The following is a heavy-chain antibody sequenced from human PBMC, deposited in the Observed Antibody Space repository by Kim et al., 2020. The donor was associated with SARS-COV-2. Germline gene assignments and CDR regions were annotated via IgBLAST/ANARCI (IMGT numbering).Heavy chain of an antibody. CDR3: ARGGRCSSASCYGYYYYAGMDV. CDR1: GGSFSGYY. D-gene: IGHD2-2*01. Sequence: SETLSLTCAVFGGSFSGYYYNRIRQPPGKGLEWIGEINHSGGNNYNSSLESRVTISLDTSKNQFSLRLSSVTAADTAVYYCARGGRCSSASCYGYYYYAGMDVWGQGTTVTVSS. V-gene: IGHV4-34*01. J-gene: IGHJ6*02. CDR2: INHSGGN.